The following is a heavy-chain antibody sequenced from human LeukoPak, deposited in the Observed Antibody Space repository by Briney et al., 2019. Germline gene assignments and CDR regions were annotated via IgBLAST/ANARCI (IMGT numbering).Heavy chain of an antibody. V-gene: IGHV1-2*02. Sequence: ASVKVSCKASGYTFTGYYMHWVRQAPGQGLEWMGWINPNSGGTNYAQKFQGRVTMTRDTSISTAYMELSRLGSDDTAVYYCARVYDFWSGYLFDYWGQGTLVTVSS. D-gene: IGHD3-3*01. J-gene: IGHJ4*02. CDR3: ARVYDFWSGYLFDY. CDR2: INPNSGGT. CDR1: GYTFTGYY.